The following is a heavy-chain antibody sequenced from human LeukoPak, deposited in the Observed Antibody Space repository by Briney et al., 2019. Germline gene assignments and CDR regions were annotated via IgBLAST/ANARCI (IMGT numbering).Heavy chain of an antibody. CDR3: ARDPPDYGAPAYFDY. V-gene: IGHV1-2*02. Sequence: GASVKVSCKVSGYTLTELSMHWVRQAPGQGLEWMGWINPNSGGTNYAQKFQGRVTMTRDTSISTAYMELSRLRSDDTAVYYCARDPPDYGAPAYFDYWGQGTLVTVSS. J-gene: IGHJ4*02. CDR1: GYTLTELS. D-gene: IGHD4-17*01. CDR2: INPNSGGT.